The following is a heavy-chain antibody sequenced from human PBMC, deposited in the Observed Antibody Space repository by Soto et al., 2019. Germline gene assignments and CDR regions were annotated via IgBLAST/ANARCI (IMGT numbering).Heavy chain of an antibody. J-gene: IGHJ3*02. CDR2: ICYDGTNE. CDR3: ARDDYAHARAFDI. Sequence: QVQLVESGGGVVQPGRSLRLSCAASGFTFSSDGMHWVRQAPGKRMEWVAVICYDGTNENYGASVKGLFTISRDTSKTPLDLQMNSLRAEDTAVYYCARDDYAHARAFDIWGQGTMVTVSS. CDR1: GFTFSSDG. V-gene: IGHV3-33*01. D-gene: IGHD4-17*01.